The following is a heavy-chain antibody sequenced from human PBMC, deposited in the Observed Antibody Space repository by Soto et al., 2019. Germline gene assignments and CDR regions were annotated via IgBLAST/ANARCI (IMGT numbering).Heavy chain of an antibody. J-gene: IGHJ2*01. CDR3: AGDQSTGGAPLTARLYWYFDL. CDR1: GFTFSSYS. CDR2: ISSSSSYI. V-gene: IGHV3-21*01. D-gene: IGHD7-27*01. Sequence: GGSLRLSCAASGFTFSSYSMNWVRQAPGKGLEWVSSISSSSSYIYYADSVKGRFTISRDNAKNSLYLQMNSLRAEDTAGYYCAGDQSTGGAPLTARLYWYFDLWGRGTLVTVSS.